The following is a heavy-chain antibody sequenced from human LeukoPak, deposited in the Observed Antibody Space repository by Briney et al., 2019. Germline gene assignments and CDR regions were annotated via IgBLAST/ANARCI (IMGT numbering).Heavy chain of an antibody. D-gene: IGHD3-10*01. CDR2: IVVGCGNT. CDR1: GFTFTSSA. V-gene: IGHV1-58*02. J-gene: IGHJ4*02. Sequence: SVKVSCKASGFTFTSSAMQWVRQARGQRLEWIGWIVVGCGNTNYAQKFQERVTITRDMSTSTAYMELSSLRSEDTAVYYCARDRGGSGSYADYWGQGTLVTVSS. CDR3: ARDRGGSGSYADY.